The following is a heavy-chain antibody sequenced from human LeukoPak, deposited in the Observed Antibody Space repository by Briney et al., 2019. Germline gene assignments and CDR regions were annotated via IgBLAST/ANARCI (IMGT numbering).Heavy chain of an antibody. CDR2: MNPNSGNT. D-gene: IGHD2-15*01. J-gene: IGHJ4*02. Sequence: GASVKVSCKASGYTFTSYDINWVRQATGQGLEWMGWMNPNSGNTGYAQKFQGRVTMTRNTSISTAYMELSSLRSEDTAVYYCARAPSTFYCSGGSCYSKDYWGQGTLVTVSP. V-gene: IGHV1-8*02. CDR3: ARAPSTFYCSGGSCYSKDY. CDR1: GYTFTSYD.